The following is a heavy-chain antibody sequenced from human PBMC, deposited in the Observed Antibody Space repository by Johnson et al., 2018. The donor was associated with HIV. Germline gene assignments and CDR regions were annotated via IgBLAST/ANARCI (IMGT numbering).Heavy chain of an antibody. CDR3: TQRLGI. V-gene: IGHV3-15*01. D-gene: IGHD3-22*01. J-gene: IGHJ3*02. CDR2: TT. Sequence: TTDYAAPVKGRFTISRDDSKNTLYLQMNSLKTEDTAVYYCTQRLGIWGQGTMVTVSS.